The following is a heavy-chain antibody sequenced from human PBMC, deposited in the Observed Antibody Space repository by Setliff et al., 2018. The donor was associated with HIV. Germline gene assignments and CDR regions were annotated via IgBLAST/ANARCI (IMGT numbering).Heavy chain of an antibody. CDR2: LRTGNLNT. D-gene: IGHD5-12*01. V-gene: IGHV1-3*04. CDR1: GYTFTTYS. J-gene: IGHJ4*02. CDR3: AREEMSMWLPEYFFDF. Sequence: GPSVKVSCKVSGYTFTTYSIHWVRQAPGQRPEWMGWLRTGNLNTKYSQKFQGRVTFTGDTSASTTYMELSSLRSEDTAVYYCAREEMSMWLPEYFFDFWGQGTLVTVSS.